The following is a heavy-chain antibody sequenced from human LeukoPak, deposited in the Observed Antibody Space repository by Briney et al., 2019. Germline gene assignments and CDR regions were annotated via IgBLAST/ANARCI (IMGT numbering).Heavy chain of an antibody. Sequence: SETLPLTCTVSGGSVSSGSYYWSWIRQPPGKGLEWIGYIYYSGSTNYNPSLKSRVTISVDTSKNQFSLKLSSVTAADTAVYYCAKGGYCSGGSCYARFDYWGQGTLVTVSS. CDR3: AKGGYCSGGSCYARFDY. J-gene: IGHJ4*02. V-gene: IGHV4-61*01. CDR1: GGSVSSGSYY. D-gene: IGHD2-15*01. CDR2: IYYSGST.